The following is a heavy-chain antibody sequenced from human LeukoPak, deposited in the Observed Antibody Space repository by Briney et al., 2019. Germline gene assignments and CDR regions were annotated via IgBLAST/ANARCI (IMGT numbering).Heavy chain of an antibody. D-gene: IGHD2-2*01. CDR1: GFTFSSYA. Sequence: GGSLRLSCAAPGFTFSSYAMHWVRQAPGKGLEYVSAISSNGGSTYYANSVKGRFTISRDNSKNTLYLQMGSLRAEDMAVYYCAMGYCSSTSCFPFDYWGQGTLVTVSS. CDR3: AMGYCSSTSCFPFDY. V-gene: IGHV3-64*01. J-gene: IGHJ4*02. CDR2: ISSNGGST.